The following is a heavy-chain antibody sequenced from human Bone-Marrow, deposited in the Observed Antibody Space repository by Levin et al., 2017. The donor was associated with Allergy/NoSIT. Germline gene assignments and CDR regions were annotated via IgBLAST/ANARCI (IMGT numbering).Heavy chain of an antibody. V-gene: IGHV3-7*01. CDR1: GFPFSGYW. Sequence: GESLKISCVASGFPFSGYWMSWVRQTPGKGLEWVANIKQDGSDKYYVDSVKGRFTISRDNAKNSLYLQMYSLRAEDTGVYYCARLWNSAFDYWGQGTLVIVSS. CDR3: ARLWNSAFDY. J-gene: IGHJ4*02. CDR2: IKQDGSDK. D-gene: IGHD1-26*01.